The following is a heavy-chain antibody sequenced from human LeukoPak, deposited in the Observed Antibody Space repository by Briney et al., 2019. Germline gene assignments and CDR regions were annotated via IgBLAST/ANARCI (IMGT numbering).Heavy chain of an antibody. CDR2: INHSGST. CDR1: GDPISSGDYY. Sequence: SQTLSLTCTVSGDPISSGDYYWSWIRQPAGKGLEWIGEINHSGSTNYNPSLKSRVTISVDTSKNQFSLKLSSVTAADTAVYYCARGLNYYDFWSGYLDYWGQGTLVTVSS. CDR3: ARGLNYYDFWSGYLDY. D-gene: IGHD3-3*01. V-gene: IGHV4-61*09. J-gene: IGHJ4*02.